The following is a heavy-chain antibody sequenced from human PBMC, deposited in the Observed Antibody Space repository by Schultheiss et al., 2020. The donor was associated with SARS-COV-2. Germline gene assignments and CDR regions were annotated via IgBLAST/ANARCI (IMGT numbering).Heavy chain of an antibody. J-gene: IGHJ6*02. Sequence: SETLSLTCTVSGGSISSYYWSWIRQPPGKGLEWIGEINHSGSTNYNPSLKSRVTISVDTSKNQFSLKLSSVTAADTAVYYCARGGKGITMVRGVLAGMDVWGQGTTVTVSS. D-gene: IGHD3-10*01. CDR3: ARGGKGITMVRGVLAGMDV. CDR1: GGSISSYY. V-gene: IGHV4-34*01. CDR2: INHSGST.